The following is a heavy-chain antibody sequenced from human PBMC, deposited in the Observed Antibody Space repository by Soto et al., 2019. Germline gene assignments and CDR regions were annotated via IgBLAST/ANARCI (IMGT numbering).Heavy chain of an antibody. Sequence: GGSLRLSCAASGFTVSSNYMSWVRQAPGKGLEWVSVIYSGGRTYYADSVKGRFTISRDNSKNTLYLQMNSLRAEDTAVYYCARRFSSNWSHDYWGQGTLVTVSS. J-gene: IGHJ4*02. CDR1: GFTVSSNY. CDR3: ARRFSSNWSHDY. D-gene: IGHD6-13*01. CDR2: IYSGGRT. V-gene: IGHV3-53*01.